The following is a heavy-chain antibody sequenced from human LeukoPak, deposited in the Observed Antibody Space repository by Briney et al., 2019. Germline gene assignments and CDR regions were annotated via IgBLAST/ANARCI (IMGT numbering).Heavy chain of an antibody. Sequence: SVKVSCKASGGTFSSYAISWVRQAPGQGLEWMGGIIPIFGTANYAQKLQGRVTITADESTSTAYMELSSLRSEDTAVYYCASLKRAYYGSGSYNYYYMDVWGKGTTVTISS. CDR1: GGTFSSYA. CDR2: IIPIFGTA. D-gene: IGHD3-10*01. CDR3: ASLKRAYYGSGSYNYYYMDV. V-gene: IGHV1-69*13. J-gene: IGHJ6*03.